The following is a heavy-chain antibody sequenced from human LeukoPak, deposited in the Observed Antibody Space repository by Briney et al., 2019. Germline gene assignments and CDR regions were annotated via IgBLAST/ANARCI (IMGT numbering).Heavy chain of an antibody. CDR2: IKQDGSEK. Sequence: GGSLRLSCAASGFTFSSYWMNWVRQAPGEGLEWVANIKQDGSEKYYVDPVKGRFTISRDNAKNSLSLQMNSLRAEDTAVYYCARIGLYSSSWYFDIWGQGTMVTVSS. V-gene: IGHV3-7*01. CDR3: ARIGLYSSSWYFDI. D-gene: IGHD6-13*01. J-gene: IGHJ3*02. CDR1: GFTFSSYW.